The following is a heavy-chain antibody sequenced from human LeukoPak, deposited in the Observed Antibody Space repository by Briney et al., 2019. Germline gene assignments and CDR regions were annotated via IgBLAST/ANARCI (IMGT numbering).Heavy chain of an antibody. CDR1: GYTFTSHA. Sequence: ASVKVSCKASGYTFTSHAMHWVRQAPGQRLEWMGWINAGNGNTKYSQKFQGRVTITRDTSASTAYMELSSLRSEDTAVYYCARAGEDIVVVPAAEYYFDYWGQGTLVTVSS. V-gene: IGHV1-3*01. CDR2: INAGNGNT. J-gene: IGHJ4*02. D-gene: IGHD2-2*01. CDR3: ARAGEDIVVVPAAEYYFDY.